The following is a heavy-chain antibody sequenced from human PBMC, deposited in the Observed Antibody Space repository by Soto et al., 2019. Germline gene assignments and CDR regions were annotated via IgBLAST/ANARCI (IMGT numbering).Heavy chain of an antibody. D-gene: IGHD6-13*01. CDR1: GYTFTSYA. Sequence: QVQLVQSGAEVKKPGASVKVSCKASGYTFTSYAMHWVRQAPGQRLEWMGWINAGNGNTKYSQKFQGRVTITRDTSASTVYMELSSLRSEDTAVYYCVVAAAPPRGPWAQGTLVTVSS. CDR2: INAGNGNT. J-gene: IGHJ5*02. CDR3: VVAAAPPRGP. V-gene: IGHV1-3*01.